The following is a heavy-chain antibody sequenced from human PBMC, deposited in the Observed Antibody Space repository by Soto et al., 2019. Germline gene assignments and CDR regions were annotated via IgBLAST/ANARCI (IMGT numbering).Heavy chain of an antibody. CDR3: ARHSGYSYGYDDYFDY. CDR1: GYSFTSYW. CDR2: IDPSDSYT. J-gene: IGHJ4*02. Sequence: GESLKISCKGSGYSFTSYWLSWGRQMPGEGLGGMGRIDPSDSYTNYSPSFQCHVTVSADQSISTAYPQWSSLKASDTAMSYCARHSGYSYGYDDYFDYWGQGTLVTVSS. D-gene: IGHD5-18*01. V-gene: IGHV5-10-1*01.